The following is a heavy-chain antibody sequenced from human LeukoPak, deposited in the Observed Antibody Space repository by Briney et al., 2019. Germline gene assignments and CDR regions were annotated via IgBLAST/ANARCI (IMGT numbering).Heavy chain of an antibody. CDR3: AREYCSGGSCYSGWFDP. V-gene: IGHV1-18*01. Sequence: AASVKVSCKASGYTFTRYGISWVRQAPGQGLEWMGWISAYNGNTNYAQKLQGRVTMTTDTSTSTAYMELRSLRSDDTAVYYCAREYCSGGSCYSGWFDPWGQGTLVTVSS. J-gene: IGHJ5*02. D-gene: IGHD2-15*01. CDR2: ISAYNGNT. CDR1: GYTFTRYG.